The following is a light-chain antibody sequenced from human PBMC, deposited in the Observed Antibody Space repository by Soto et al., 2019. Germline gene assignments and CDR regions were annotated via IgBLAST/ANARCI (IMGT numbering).Light chain of an antibody. CDR1: SSNIGRDF. V-gene: IGLV1-47*02. Sequence: QSVLTQPPSASGTPGQRVTISCSGSSSNIGRDFVYWYQQVPGTAPKPLIYSDNQRYSGVPDRFSGSKSGTSASLTISGLRSEDEADYYCASWDSSLSAFLFGGGTKLTVL. J-gene: IGLJ3*02. CDR2: SDN. CDR3: ASWDSSLSAFL.